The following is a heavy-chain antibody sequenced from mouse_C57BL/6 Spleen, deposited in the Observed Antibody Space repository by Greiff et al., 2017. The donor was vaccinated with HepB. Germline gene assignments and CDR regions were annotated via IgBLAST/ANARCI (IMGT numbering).Heavy chain of an antibody. V-gene: IGHV14-2*01. D-gene: IGHD1-1*01. CDR3: ARERTTVVATNFDV. CDR1: GFNIKDYY. Sequence: EVKLVESGAELVKPGASVKLSRTASGFNIKDYYMHWVKQRTEQGLEWIGRIDPEDGETKYAPKFQGKATITADTSSNTAYLQLSSLTSEDTAVYYCARERTTVVATNFDVWGTGTTVTVSS. CDR2: IDPEDGET. J-gene: IGHJ1*03.